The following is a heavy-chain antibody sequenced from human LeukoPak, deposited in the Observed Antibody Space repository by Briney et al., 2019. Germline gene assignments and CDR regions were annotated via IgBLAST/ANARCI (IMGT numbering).Heavy chain of an antibody. J-gene: IGHJ4*02. CDR1: GFTFSSYG. CDR3: ARASLYSGYDFDY. Sequence: TGGSLRLSCAASGFTFSSYGMRWVRQAPGKGLEWVAVIWYDGSNKYYADSVKGRFTISRDNSKNTLYLQMNSLRAEDTAVYYCARASLYSGYDFDYWGQGTLVTVSS. CDR2: IWYDGSNK. V-gene: IGHV3-33*08. D-gene: IGHD5-12*01.